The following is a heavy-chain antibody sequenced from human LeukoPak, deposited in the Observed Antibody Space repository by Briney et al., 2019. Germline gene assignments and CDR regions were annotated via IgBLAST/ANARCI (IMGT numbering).Heavy chain of an antibody. CDR2: IKQDGSEK. CDR3: ASRLTDSSGYYPSYYFDY. D-gene: IGHD3-22*01. Sequence: PGGSLRLSCAASGFTFSCYWMSWVRQAPGKGLEWVANIKQDGSEKYYVDSVKGRFTISRDNAKNSLYLQMNSLRAEDTAVYYCASRLTDSSGYYPSYYFDYWGQGTLVTVSS. J-gene: IGHJ4*02. V-gene: IGHV3-7*01. CDR1: GFTFSCYW.